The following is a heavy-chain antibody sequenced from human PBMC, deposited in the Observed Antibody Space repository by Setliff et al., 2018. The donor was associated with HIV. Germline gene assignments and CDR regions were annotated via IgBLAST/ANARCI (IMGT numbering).Heavy chain of an antibody. Sequence: GGSLRLSCVASGLTFSNYWMHWVRQAPGKGLVWVSAIGTAGDTYYPGSVKGRFTISRENAKNSLYLQMNSLRAGDTAVYYCARASEWLPFDYWGQGTLVTVSS. CDR3: ARASEWLPFDY. CDR2: IGTAGDT. D-gene: IGHD6-19*01. J-gene: IGHJ4*02. CDR1: GLTFSNYW. V-gene: IGHV3-13*01.